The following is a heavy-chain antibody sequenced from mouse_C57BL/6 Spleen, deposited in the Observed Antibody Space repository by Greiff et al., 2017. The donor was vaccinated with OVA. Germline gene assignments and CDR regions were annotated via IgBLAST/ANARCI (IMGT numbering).Heavy chain of an antibody. Sequence: EVQLQQSGAELVKPGASVTLSCTASGFNINDYYMHWVKQRTEQGLEWIGRIDPEDGETKYAPNFQGKATITADTSSNTAYLKLSSLTSEDTAVYYCARSGTRTWFAYWGQGTLVTVSA. J-gene: IGHJ3*01. CDR2: IDPEDGET. D-gene: IGHD4-1*01. V-gene: IGHV14-2*01. CDR3: ARSGTRTWFAY. CDR1: GFNINDYY.